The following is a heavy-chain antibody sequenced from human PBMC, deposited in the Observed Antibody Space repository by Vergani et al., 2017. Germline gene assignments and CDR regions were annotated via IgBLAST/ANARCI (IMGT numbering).Heavy chain of an antibody. D-gene: IGHD3-3*01. CDR1: GFTFSDYY. J-gene: IGHJ4*02. CDR3: ARDQNYDFWSGYYRNYFDY. V-gene: IGHV3-11*01. Sequence: QVQLVESGGGLVKPGGSLRLSCAASGFTFSDYYMSWIRQAPGKGLEWVSYISSSGSTLYYADSVTGRFTISRDTAKNSLYLQMNSLRAEDTAVYYCARDQNYDFWSGYYRNYFDYWGQGTLVTVSS. CDR2: ISSSGSTL.